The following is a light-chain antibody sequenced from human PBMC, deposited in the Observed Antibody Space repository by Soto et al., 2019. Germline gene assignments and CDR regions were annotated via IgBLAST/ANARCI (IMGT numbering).Light chain of an antibody. J-gene: IGKJ5*01. Sequence: ETVLTQSPGTLSLSPGERATLSCRASQSVSASLAWYQQKPGQPPTLLISGASTRASGVPVRFSGSGSGTDFTLTSSRLEPEDFALYYCQQYGASPITFGQGTRLEIK. V-gene: IGKV3-20*01. CDR1: QSVSAS. CDR3: QQYGASPIT. CDR2: GAS.